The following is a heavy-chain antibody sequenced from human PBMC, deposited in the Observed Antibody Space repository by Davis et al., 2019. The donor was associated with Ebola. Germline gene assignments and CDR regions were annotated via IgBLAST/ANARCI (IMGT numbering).Heavy chain of an antibody. V-gene: IGHV1-2*04. D-gene: IGHD3-22*01. J-gene: IGHJ4*02. CDR1: GYTFTGYY. CDR3: ASTRPSYYDSSGYHGYYFDY. Sequence: ASVKVSCMASGYTFTGYYMHWVRQAPGQGLEWMGWITPNSGGPTYAQKFQGWVTLTRDTSISTAYMELSSLRSEDTAVYYCASTRPSYYDSSGYHGYYFDYWGQGTLVTVSS. CDR2: ITPNSGGP.